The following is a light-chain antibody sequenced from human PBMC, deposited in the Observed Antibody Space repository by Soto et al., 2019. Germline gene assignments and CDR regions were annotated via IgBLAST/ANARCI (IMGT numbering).Light chain of an antibody. J-gene: IGKJ5*01. CDR2: DAY. CDR3: QQRHMWPIT. V-gene: IGKV3-11*01. Sequence: PATLSLSPGERATLSCRASQSFRGLLAWYQQKPGQAPRLLIYDAYNRATGIPPRFSGSGSGTDFTLTISSLEPEDSAVYYCQQRHMWPITFGQGTRLEI. CDR1: QSFRGL.